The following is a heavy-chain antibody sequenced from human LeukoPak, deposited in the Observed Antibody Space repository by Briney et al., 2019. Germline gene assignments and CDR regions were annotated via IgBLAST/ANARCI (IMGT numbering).Heavy chain of an antibody. CDR3: ARASIVGATDKLPFDY. D-gene: IGHD1-26*01. CDR1: GYTFTGYY. CDR2: INPKSGGT. J-gene: IGHJ4*02. Sequence: GASVKVSCTPSGYTFTGYYMHWVRQAPGQGLETTGWINPKSGGTSYAQKFQGRVTMTSDTSISTVYMQLARLTSDDTAFYYCARASIVGATDKLPFDYWGQGTLVTVSS. V-gene: IGHV1-2*02.